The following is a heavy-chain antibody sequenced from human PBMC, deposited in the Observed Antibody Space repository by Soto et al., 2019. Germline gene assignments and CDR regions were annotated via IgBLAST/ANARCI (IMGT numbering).Heavy chain of an antibody. J-gene: IGHJ4*02. V-gene: IGHV3-23*01. CDR3: AKDRPPDGLWPFDH. CDR1: GFTFSAYT. D-gene: IGHD2-8*01. Sequence: EVLLLESGGGLVRSGGSLRLTCATSGFTFSAYTFSWVRQAPGAGLEWVSAIIQSGETFYADSVKGRFSISRDDSNNMLYLQMHSLRADDTAVYYCAKDRPPDGLWPFDHWGQGALVTVSS. CDR2: IIQSGET.